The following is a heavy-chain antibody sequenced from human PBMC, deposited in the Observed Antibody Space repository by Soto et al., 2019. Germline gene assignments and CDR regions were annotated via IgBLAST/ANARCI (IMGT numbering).Heavy chain of an antibody. V-gene: IGHV4-31*03. CDR3: ARESPAELAYYFDF. CDR2: IFYSRTT. Sequence: SETLSLTCTVSGGSINSGGYYWTWIRQHPGKGLEWIGYIFYSRTTSYNPSLKSRVTISGDTSKNQFSLTLRSVTAADSAVSYCARESPAELAYYFDFWGQGTPVTVSS. CDR1: GGSINSGGYY. J-gene: IGHJ4*01. D-gene: IGHD3-16*01.